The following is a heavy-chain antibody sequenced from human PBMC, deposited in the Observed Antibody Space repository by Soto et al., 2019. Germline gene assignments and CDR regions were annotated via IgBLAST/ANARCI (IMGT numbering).Heavy chain of an antibody. V-gene: IGHV3-49*03. D-gene: IGHD3-3*01. CDR3: TRRFDFWSGYPFDY. J-gene: IGHJ4*02. CDR2: IRSKAYGGTT. CDR1: GFTFGDYA. Sequence: GSLRLSCTASGFTFGDYAMSWFRQAPGKGLEWVGFIRSKAYGGTTEYAASVKGRFTISRDDSKSIAYLQMNSLKTEDTAVYYCTRRFDFWSGYPFDYWGQGTLVTVSS.